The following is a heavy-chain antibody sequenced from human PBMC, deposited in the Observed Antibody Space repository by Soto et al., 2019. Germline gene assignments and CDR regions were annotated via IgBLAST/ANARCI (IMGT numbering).Heavy chain of an antibody. D-gene: IGHD1-20*01. CDR3: AKPPDYNWNDY. J-gene: IGHJ4*02. CDR2: VSGSGGST. V-gene: IGHV3-23*01. Sequence: EVQLLESGGGLVQPGGSLRLSCAASGFTFSSYAMSWVRQAPGKGLEWISAVSGSGGSTYYADSVKGRFTISRDNSKDTLYVQMNNLGAEDTAVYYCAKPPDYNWNDYWGQGTLVTVSS. CDR1: GFTFSSYA.